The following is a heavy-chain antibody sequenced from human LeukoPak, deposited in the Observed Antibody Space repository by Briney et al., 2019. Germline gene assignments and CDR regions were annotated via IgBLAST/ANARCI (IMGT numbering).Heavy chain of an antibody. CDR1: GGSISSYY. CDR2: IYYSGST. D-gene: IGHD3-22*01. CDR3: ARQSLGSMIVKRSWFDP. Sequence: SETLSLTCTASGGSISSYYWNWIRQPPGKGLEWIGYIYYSGSTNYNPSLKSRVTISIDTSKSQFSLKLSSVTAADTAVYYCARQSLGSMIVKRSWFDPWGQGTLVTVSS. J-gene: IGHJ5*02. V-gene: IGHV4-59*08.